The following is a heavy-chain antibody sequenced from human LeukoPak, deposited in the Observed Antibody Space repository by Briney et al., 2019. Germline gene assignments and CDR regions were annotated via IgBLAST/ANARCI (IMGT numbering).Heavy chain of an antibody. CDR1: GGTFSSYA. V-gene: IGHV1-69*05. D-gene: IGHD3-3*01. CDR3: ARALTPFGVVNPFDY. CDR2: IIPIFGTA. Sequence: SVKVSCKASGGTFSSYAISWVRQAPGQGLEWMGGIIPIFGTANYAQKFQGRVTITTDESTSTAYMELSSLRSEDTAVYYCARALTPFGVVNPFDYWGQGTLVTVSS. J-gene: IGHJ4*02.